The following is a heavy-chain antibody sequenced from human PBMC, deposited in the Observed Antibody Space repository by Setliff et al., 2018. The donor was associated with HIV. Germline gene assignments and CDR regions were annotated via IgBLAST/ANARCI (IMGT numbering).Heavy chain of an antibody. V-gene: IGHV4-38-2*01. J-gene: IGHJ3*02. Sequence: PSETLSLTCAVSGYSISSGYYWGWIRQPPGKGLEWIGSIYHSGSTYYNPSLKSRVTISVDTSKNQFSQMLSSVTAADTAVYYCARSRPFFDIWGQGTMVTVSS. CDR2: IYHSGST. CDR1: GYSISSGYY. CDR3: ARSRPFFDI.